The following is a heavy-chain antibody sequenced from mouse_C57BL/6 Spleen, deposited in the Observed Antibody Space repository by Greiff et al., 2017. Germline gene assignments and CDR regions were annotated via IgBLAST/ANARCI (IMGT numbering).Heavy chain of an antibody. J-gene: IGHJ4*01. CDR1: GFNITDYY. D-gene: IGHD1-1*01. CDR3: TRTVVATGAMDD. V-gene: IGHV14-1*01. Sequence: VQLKESGAELVRPGASVKLSCTASGFNITDYYMHWVKQRPEQGLEWIGRIDPEAGGTEYAPKFQSKATMTADTSSNTAYLQRSSLTSEDTAVYCCTRTVVATGAMDDWGQGTSVTVSS. CDR2: IDPEAGGT.